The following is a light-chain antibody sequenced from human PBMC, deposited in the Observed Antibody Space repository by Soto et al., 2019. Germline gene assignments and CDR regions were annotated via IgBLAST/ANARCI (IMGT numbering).Light chain of an antibody. CDR3: LSYAETAYV. J-gene: IGLJ1*01. CDR1: SSDVGGYNY. CDR2: GVN. V-gene: IGLV2-8*01. Sequence: QSALTQPPSASGSPGQSVTISCAGTSSDVGGYNYVSWYQQYPGKVPKLMIYGVNERPAGVPDRFSGSKSGNTAFLTVSGLQAEDEADYSCLSYAETAYVFGTGTKLTVL.